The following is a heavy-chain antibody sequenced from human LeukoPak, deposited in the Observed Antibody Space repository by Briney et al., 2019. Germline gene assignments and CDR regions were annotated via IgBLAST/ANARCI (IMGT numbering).Heavy chain of an antibody. D-gene: IGHD2-15*01. CDR1: GGTFSSYA. V-gene: IGHV1-69*05. CDR2: IIPIFGTA. CDR3: ASEALGYCSGGSCYHDAFDT. Sequence: SVKVSCKASGGTFSSYAISWVRQAPGQGLEWMGRIIPIFGTANYAQKFQGRVTITTDESTSTAYMELSSLRSEDTAVYYCASEALGYCSGGSCYHDAFDTWGQGTMVTVSS. J-gene: IGHJ3*02.